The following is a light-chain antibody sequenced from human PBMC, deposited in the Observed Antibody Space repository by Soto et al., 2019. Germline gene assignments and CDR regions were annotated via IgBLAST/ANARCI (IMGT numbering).Light chain of an antibody. CDR2: EAS. V-gene: IGKV1-5*01. Sequence: DIQMTQSPSTLSTSVGDRATITCRASQNIDRWLAWYQQKPGKAPKLLIYEASSLEGGVPSRFSGSGSGTEFTITVSGLQAEDFATYWCQQYKSGSTFGQGTKLDFK. CDR3: QQYKSGST. J-gene: IGKJ1*01. CDR1: QNIDRW.